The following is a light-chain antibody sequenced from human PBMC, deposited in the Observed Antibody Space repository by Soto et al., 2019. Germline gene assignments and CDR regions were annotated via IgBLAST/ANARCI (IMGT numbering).Light chain of an antibody. V-gene: IGKV3-20*01. CDR3: QQYCRSPFT. CDR1: QSVSSNN. CDR2: GAS. J-gene: IGKJ3*01. Sequence: EIVLTQSPGTLSLSPGERATLSCRASQSVSSNNLAWYQQRPGQAPRVVIYGASTRATGIPERFSGSGSGTDFTLTISRLEPEDLAVYYCQQYCRSPFTFGPGTKVDIK.